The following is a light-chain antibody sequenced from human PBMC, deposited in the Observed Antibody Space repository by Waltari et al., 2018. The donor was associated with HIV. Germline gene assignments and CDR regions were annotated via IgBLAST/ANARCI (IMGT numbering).Light chain of an antibody. CDR1: QSISSS. V-gene: IGKV3-11*01. J-gene: IGKJ5*01. CDR3: QQRSNWPSIT. Sequence: EIILTQSPATLSVSPGDTATLSCRASQSISSSLAWYQHKPGQAPRPLIYDASKRATGIPARFSGSGSGTDFTRTVSRLEPEDFAVYYGQQRSNWPSITFGQGTRLEIK. CDR2: DAS.